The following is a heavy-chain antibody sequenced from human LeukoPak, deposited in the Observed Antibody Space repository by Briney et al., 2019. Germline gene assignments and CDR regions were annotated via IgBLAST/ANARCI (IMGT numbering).Heavy chain of an antibody. CDR2: IKQDGSGE. D-gene: IGHD6-19*01. CDR1: GFTFSRYW. Sequence: PGGSLRLSCVASGFTFSRYWMSWVRQAPGKGLEWVAKIKQDGSGEYYLDSVKGRFTISRDNAKNSLYLQMNSLRGDDTAVYLCTTGYSSGWYNEGNYWGQGTLVTVSS. CDR3: TTGYSSGWYNEGNY. J-gene: IGHJ4*02. V-gene: IGHV3-7*01.